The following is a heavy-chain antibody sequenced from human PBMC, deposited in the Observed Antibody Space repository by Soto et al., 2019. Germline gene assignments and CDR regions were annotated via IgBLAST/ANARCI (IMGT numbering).Heavy chain of an antibody. CDR1: GGSFSGYY. Sequence: QVQLQQWGAGLLKASETLSLTCAVYGGSFSGYYWTWIRQPPGQGLAWIGEINHSGSTNYNPSLKSRVNISVDTHKNQFSGKLRSVTAADAAVYYCARIDGSGWFFDYWGQGTLVTVSS. D-gene: IGHD6-19*01. V-gene: IGHV4-34*01. J-gene: IGHJ4*02. CDR2: INHSGST. CDR3: ARIDGSGWFFDY.